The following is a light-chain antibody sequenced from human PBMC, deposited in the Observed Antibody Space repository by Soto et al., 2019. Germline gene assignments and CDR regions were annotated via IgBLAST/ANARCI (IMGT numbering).Light chain of an antibody. CDR3: QQYRSSPRT. J-gene: IGKJ2*01. CDR1: QSVSSSY. Sequence: EIVLTQSPGTLSLSPGERATLSCRASQSVSSSYLAWYQQTPGQAPRLLIYGASSRATGLPDRFSGSGSGTDVTLTISRLEPEDFAVYYCQQYRSSPRTFGQGTKLEIK. V-gene: IGKV3-20*01. CDR2: GAS.